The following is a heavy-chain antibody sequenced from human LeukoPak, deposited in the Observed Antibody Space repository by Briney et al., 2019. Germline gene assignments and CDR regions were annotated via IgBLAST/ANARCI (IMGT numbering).Heavy chain of an antibody. CDR1: GGSISSYY. CDR2: IYYSGST. CDR3: ASYYYDSSGSLNDY. D-gene: IGHD3-22*01. J-gene: IGHJ4*02. V-gene: IGHV4-59*01. Sequence: SSETLSLTCTVSGGSISSYYWSWIRQPPGKGLEWIGYIYYSGSTNYNPSLKSRVAISVDTSKNQFSLKLSSVTAADTAVYYCASYYYDSSGSLNDYWGQGTLVTVSS.